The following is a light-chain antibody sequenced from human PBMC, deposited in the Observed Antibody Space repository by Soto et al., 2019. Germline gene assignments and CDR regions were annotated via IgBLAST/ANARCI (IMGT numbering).Light chain of an antibody. CDR2: DAS. V-gene: IGKV3-20*01. J-gene: IGKJ1*01. CDR3: QQYGSSPT. CDR1: QSVSSSY. Sequence: EIVLTQSPGTLSLSPGERATVSCRASQSVSSSYLAWYQQKPGQAPRLLIHDASNRATGIPDRFSGSGSGTDFTLTISRLEPEDFAVYYCQQYGSSPTFGQGTKVDIK.